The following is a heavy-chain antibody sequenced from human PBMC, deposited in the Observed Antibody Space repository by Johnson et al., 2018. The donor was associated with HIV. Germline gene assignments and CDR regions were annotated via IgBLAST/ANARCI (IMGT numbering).Heavy chain of an antibody. CDR1: GFTVSDNY. CDR2: IYSGGRT. V-gene: IGHV3-53*01. D-gene: IGHD2-15*01. Sequence: EVQLAESGGGLIQPGGSLRLSCAASGFTVSDNYMTWVRQAPGKGLEWVSVIYSGGRTYYADFVQGRFTISRDNSKNTVYLLMNSLRGEDTAVYYCARILLGYCRAWGQGTMVTVSS. CDR3: ARILLGYCRA. J-gene: IGHJ3*01.